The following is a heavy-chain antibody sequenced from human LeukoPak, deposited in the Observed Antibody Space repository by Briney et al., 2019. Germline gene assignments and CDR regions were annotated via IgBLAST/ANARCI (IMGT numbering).Heavy chain of an antibody. D-gene: IGHD3-10*01. Sequence: PGGSLRLSCAASGFTFSSYAMSWVRQAPGKGLEWVSAISGSGGSTYYADSVKGRFTISRDNSKNTLYLQMNSLRAEDTAVYYCAKAFYGSGSRRASDAFDIWGQGTMVTVSS. CDR1: GFTFSSYA. V-gene: IGHV3-23*01. CDR2: ISGSGGST. J-gene: IGHJ3*02. CDR3: AKAFYGSGSRRASDAFDI.